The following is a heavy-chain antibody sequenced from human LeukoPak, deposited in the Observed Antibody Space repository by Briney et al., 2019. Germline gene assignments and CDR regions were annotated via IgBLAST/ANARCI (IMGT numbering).Heavy chain of an antibody. D-gene: IGHD5-12*01. CDR3: ARNGGYGQSYDY. V-gene: IGHV3-66*01. J-gene: IGHJ4*02. Sequence: GGSLRLSCAASGFTVITNYMSWVRQAPGKGLEWVSVIYSGGSTFYADSVKGRFTISRDKSKNTLYLQMNSLRAEDTAVYYCARNGGYGQSYDYWGQGTLVTVSS. CDR1: GFTVITNY. CDR2: IYSGGST.